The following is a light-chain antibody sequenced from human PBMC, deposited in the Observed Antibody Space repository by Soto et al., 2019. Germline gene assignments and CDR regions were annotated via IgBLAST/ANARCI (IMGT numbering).Light chain of an antibody. Sequence: EIVVTQSPATLSLSPGERATLSCRASQSISSYLAWYQQKPGQAPRLLIYDASNRAAGIPARFSGRGSGTDFTLTISSLEPEDFAVYYCQQRSTWPLTFGGGTKVEIK. CDR1: QSISSY. CDR2: DAS. CDR3: QQRSTWPLT. V-gene: IGKV3-11*01. J-gene: IGKJ4*01.